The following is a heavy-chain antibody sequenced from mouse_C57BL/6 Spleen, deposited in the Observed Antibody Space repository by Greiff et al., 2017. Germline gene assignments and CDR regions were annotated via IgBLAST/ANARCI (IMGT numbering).Heavy chain of an antibody. Sequence: VQLQQSGPELVKPGASVKIPCKASGYTFTDYNMDWVKQSHGKSLEWIGDINPNNGGTIYNQKFKGKATLTVDKSSSTAYMERGSLTSEDTAVYYCAGRESRGSSYIYAMDYWGQGTSVTVSS. V-gene: IGHV1-18*01. J-gene: IGHJ4*01. CDR3: AGRESRGSSYIYAMDY. D-gene: IGHD1-1*01. CDR2: INPNNGGT. CDR1: GYTFTDYN.